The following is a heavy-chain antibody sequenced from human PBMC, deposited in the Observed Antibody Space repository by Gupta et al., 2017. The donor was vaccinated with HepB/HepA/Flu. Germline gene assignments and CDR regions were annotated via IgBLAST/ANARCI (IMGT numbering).Heavy chain of an antibody. D-gene: IGHD1-1*01. Sequence: EVQLVESGGGVVQPGGSLRLSCVASGFTFDDYAMHWVRQVPGKGLEWVSLISGDGYTYYADSVKGRFTISRDNSKNSLYLQMNSLRTEDTALYYCAKNIRNWTSDYWGQGTLVTVSS. CDR2: ISGDGYT. J-gene: IGHJ4*02. CDR1: GFTFDDYA. CDR3: AKNIRNWTSDY. V-gene: IGHV3-43*02.